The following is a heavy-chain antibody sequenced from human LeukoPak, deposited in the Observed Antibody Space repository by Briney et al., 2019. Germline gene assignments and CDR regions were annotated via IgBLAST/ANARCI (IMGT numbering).Heavy chain of an antibody. CDR1: GGSFSGYY. J-gene: IGHJ4*02. CDR3: ARGNIPGTY. CDR2: INHSGST. V-gene: IGHV4-34*01. D-gene: IGHD1-7*01. Sequence: SETLSLTCAVYGGSFSGYYWSWIRQLPGKGLEWIGEINHSGSTNYNPSLKSRVAISVDTSKNQFSLKLSSVTAADTAVYYCARGNIPGTYWGQGTLVTVSS.